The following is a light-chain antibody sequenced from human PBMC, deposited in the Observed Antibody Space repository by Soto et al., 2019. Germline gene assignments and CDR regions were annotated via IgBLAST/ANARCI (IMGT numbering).Light chain of an antibody. V-gene: IGLV1-44*01. CDR3: AAWDDGLNGVV. Sequence: QSVLTQPPSASGTPGQRVTISCSGSSSNIGSNYLSWFQQLPGTAPKLLIYINNQRPSGVPDRFSGSKSGTSASLAISGLQSEDEAHYYCAAWDDGLNGVVFGGGTQLTVL. CDR1: SSNIGSNY. J-gene: IGLJ7*01. CDR2: INN.